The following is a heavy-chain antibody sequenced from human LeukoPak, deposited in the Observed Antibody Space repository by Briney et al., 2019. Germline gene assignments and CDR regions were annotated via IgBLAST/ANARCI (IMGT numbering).Heavy chain of an antibody. J-gene: IGHJ5*02. D-gene: IGHD1-26*01. CDR1: GGTFSSYA. CDR3: ASYRWELHYNWFDP. V-gene: IGHV1-69*13. Sequence: GASVKVSCKASGGTFSSYAISWVRQAPGQGLEWMGGIIPIFGTANYAQKFQGRATITADESTSTAYMELSSLRSEDTAVYYCASYRWELHYNWFDPWGQGTLVTVSS. CDR2: IIPIFGTA.